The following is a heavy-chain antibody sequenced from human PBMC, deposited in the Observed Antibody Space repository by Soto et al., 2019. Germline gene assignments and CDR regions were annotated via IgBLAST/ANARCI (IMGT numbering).Heavy chain of an antibody. CDR1: GGSFSGFY. CDR2: INHGGST. CDR3: MLGSGWKDFDY. V-gene: IGHV4-34*01. Sequence: PSETLSLTCAVSGGSFSGFYWSWIRQPPGKGLEWIGEINHGGSTNHNPSLKSRVTISVDTSKNQFSLKLSPVTAADTAVYYCMLGSGWKDFDYWGQGTLVTVSS. J-gene: IGHJ4*02. D-gene: IGHD3-22*01.